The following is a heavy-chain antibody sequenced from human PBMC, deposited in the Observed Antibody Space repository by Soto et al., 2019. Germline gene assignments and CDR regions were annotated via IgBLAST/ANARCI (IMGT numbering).Heavy chain of an antibody. CDR2: IYHSGST. J-gene: IGHJ4*02. CDR1: GGSISSRNW. V-gene: IGHV4-4*02. Sequence: QVQLQESGPGLVKPSGTLSLTCAVSGGSISSRNWWSWVRHPPGKGLEWIGEIYHSGSTNYNPSLKSRVTIPVDKAKNQFSLKLSSVTAADTAVYYCAREPHYYDSGLGYFDYWGQETLVTVSS. CDR3: AREPHYYDSGLGYFDY. D-gene: IGHD3-22*01.